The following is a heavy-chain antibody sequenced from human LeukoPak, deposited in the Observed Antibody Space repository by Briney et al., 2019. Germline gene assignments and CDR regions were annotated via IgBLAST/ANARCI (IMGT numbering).Heavy chain of an antibody. D-gene: IGHD3-10*01. V-gene: IGHV4-31*03. CDR2: IYYSGST. CDR3: ARVTKYYGSGSYNYGMDV. CDR1: GGSISSGGYY. J-gene: IGHJ6*02. Sequence: PSQALSLTCTVSGGSISSGGYYWSWIRQHPGRGLEWIGYIYYSGSTYYNPSLKSRVTISVDTSKNQFSLKLSSVTAADTAVYYCARVTKYYGSGSYNYGMDVWGQGTTVTVSS.